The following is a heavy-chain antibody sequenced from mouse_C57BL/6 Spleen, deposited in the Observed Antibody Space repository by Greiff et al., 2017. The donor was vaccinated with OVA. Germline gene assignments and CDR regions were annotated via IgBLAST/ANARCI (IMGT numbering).Heavy chain of an antibody. CDR3: ARDLAMDY. CDR2: INYDGSST. V-gene: IGHV5-16*01. Sequence: DVKLVESEGGLVQPGSSMKLSCTASGFTFSDYYMAWVRQVPEKGLEWVANINYDGSSTYYLDSLKSRFIISRDNAKNILYLQMSSLKSEDTATYYCARDLAMDYWGQGTSVTVSS. CDR1: GFTFSDYY. J-gene: IGHJ4*01.